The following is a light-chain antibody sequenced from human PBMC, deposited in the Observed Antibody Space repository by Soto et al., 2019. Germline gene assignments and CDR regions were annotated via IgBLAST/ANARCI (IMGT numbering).Light chain of an antibody. CDR2: DAS. V-gene: IGKV3D-20*02. J-gene: IGKJ1*01. CDR1: QSVSSSY. Sequence: LTESPDTLSLCPGGKESRSCRASQSVSSSYLAWYQQKPGQAPRLLIYDASNRATGIPARFSGSGSGTNYTLTISSLEPEDFAVYYCQQYNDWPRTFGQGTKVDIK. CDR3: QQYNDWPRT.